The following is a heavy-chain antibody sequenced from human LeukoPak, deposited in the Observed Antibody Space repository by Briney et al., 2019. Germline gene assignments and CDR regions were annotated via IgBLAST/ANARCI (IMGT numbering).Heavy chain of an antibody. CDR1: GFTFSSYA. J-gene: IGHJ4*02. CDR3: AKDGYSSIPGFHFEY. V-gene: IGHV3-23*01. CDR2: ISGSGDNT. Sequence: GGSLRLSCAASGFTFSSYAMSWVRQPPGKGLEWVSGISGSGDNTYYAGSVKGRFTISRDNSKKTLYLHLNSLRVEDAAVYYCAKDGYSSIPGFHFEYWGQGTPVTVSS. D-gene: IGHD6-13*01.